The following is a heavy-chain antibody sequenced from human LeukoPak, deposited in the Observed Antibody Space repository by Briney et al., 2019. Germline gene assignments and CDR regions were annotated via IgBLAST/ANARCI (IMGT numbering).Heavy chain of an antibody. D-gene: IGHD3-3*01. J-gene: IGHJ4*02. Sequence: EASVKVSCKASGGTFSSYAISWVRQAPGQGLEWMGRIIPILGIANYAQKFQGRVTITADKSTSTAYMELSSLRSEDTAVYYCARLENQYYFDYWGQGTLVTVSS. CDR3: ARLENQYYFDY. V-gene: IGHV1-69*04. CDR2: IIPILGIA. CDR1: GGTFSSYA.